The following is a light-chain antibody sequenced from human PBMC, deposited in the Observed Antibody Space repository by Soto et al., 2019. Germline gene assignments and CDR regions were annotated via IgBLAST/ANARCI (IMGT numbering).Light chain of an antibody. CDR1: QSVSIN. CDR3: QQRRDWPRT. J-gene: IGKJ2*01. Sequence: EVVLTQSPATLSLSPGERATLSCRASQSVSINLAWFQQKPGQAPRLLIYDASNRATGIPARFSGSGSGTDFTLTISSLEPEDFAVYYCQQRRDWPRTFGQGTNLEIK. CDR2: DAS. V-gene: IGKV3-11*01.